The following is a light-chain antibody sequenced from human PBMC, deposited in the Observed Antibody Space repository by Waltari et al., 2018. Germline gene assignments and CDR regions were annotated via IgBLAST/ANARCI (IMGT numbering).Light chain of an antibody. Sequence: DIVMTQSPDSLAMSLGERATINCRSSRSILSSANNKNYLGWYQKKPGQPPKLLFSWASTRQSGVPDRFSASGSGTDFSLTISSLQAEDVAVYYCQEYYTIPPWAFGQGTKVEIK. CDR2: WAS. CDR3: QEYYTIPPWA. V-gene: IGKV4-1*01. CDR1: RSILSSANNKNY. J-gene: IGKJ1*01.